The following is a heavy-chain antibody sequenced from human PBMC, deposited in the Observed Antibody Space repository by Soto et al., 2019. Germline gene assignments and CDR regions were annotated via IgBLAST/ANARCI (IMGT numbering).Heavy chain of an antibody. D-gene: IGHD3-10*01. CDR1: GYSITNGYQ. CDR3: SRDFYGQRAAGWFDP. V-gene: IGHV4-38-2*02. CDR2: IYHDGDT. Sequence: SETLSLTCAVSGYSITNGYQWGWIRRPPGKGPEWIGSIYHDGDTRYNPSLESRVTISVDTSKNHFSLKLNSVTVADTAMYYCSRDFYGQRAAGWFDPWGQGTLVTVSS. J-gene: IGHJ5*02.